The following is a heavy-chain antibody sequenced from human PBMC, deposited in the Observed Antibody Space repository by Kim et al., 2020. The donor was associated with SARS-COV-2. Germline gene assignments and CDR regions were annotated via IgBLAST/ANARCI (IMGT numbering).Heavy chain of an antibody. CDR3: ATSSYDILTGYFYGMDV. D-gene: IGHD3-9*01. Sequence: GGSLRLSCAASGFTFRSYNMDWVRQSPGRGLEWISSINTGSTHIYYADSVEGRFTISRDNAQNSLYLQMNGLRAEDTALYYCATSSYDILTGYFYGMDVWGQGTTVTVSS. V-gene: IGHV3-21*01. CDR1: GFTFRSYN. CDR2: INTGSTHI. J-gene: IGHJ6*02.